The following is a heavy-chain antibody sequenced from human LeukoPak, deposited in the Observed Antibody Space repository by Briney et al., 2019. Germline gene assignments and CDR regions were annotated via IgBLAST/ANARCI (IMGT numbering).Heavy chain of an antibody. J-gene: IGHJ4*02. D-gene: IGHD5-12*01. Sequence: SQTLSLTCTVSGGSISSGGYYWSWIRQHPGKGLEWIGYIYYSGSTYYNPSLKSRVTISVDTSKNQFSLKLSSVTAADTAVYYCARWDSGYEARGYFDYWGQGTLVTVSS. CDR2: IYYSGST. CDR3: ARWDSGYEARGYFDY. CDR1: GGSISSGGYY. V-gene: IGHV4-31*03.